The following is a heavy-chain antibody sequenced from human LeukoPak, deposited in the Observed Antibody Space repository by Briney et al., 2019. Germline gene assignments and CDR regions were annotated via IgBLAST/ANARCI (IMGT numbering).Heavy chain of an antibody. D-gene: IGHD2-15*01. CDR2: IKQDGSDK. J-gene: IGHJ6*04. V-gene: IGHV3-7*01. CDR3: ARQEYCSGNCFYNMDV. Sequence: AGGSLRLSCAASGFTFSTHWMSWVRQAPGKGPEWVANIKQDGSDKYYVDSVKGRFTISRDNVKNSLYLQMNSLRAEDTAVYYCARQEYCSGNCFYNMDVWGKGTTVTVSS. CDR1: GFTFSTHW.